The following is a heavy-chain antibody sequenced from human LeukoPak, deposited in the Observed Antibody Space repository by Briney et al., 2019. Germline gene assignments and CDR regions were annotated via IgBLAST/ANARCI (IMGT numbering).Heavy chain of an antibody. D-gene: IGHD3-3*01. V-gene: IGHV3-48*01. CDR1: GFTFSSYS. CDR2: ISSSSSTI. Sequence: PGGSLRLSCAASGFTFSSYSMNWVRQAPGKGLEWVSYISSSSSTIYYADSVKGRFTISRDNSKNTLYLQMNGLRAEDTAVYYCAKEGFTIFGVVTEYYFDYWGQGTLVTVSS. CDR3: AKEGFTIFGVVTEYYFDY. J-gene: IGHJ4*02.